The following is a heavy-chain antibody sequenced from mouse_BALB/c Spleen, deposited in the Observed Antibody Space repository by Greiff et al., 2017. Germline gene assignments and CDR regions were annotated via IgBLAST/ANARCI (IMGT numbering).Heavy chain of an antibody. CDR3: TRNYGYLDY. CDR2: IYPGSGST. CDR1: VYIFTSFC. D-gene: IGHD1-1*02. V-gene: IGHV1-55*01. J-gene: IGHJ2*01. Sequence: QVHVKQPGAELVTPGTSVTLFCKSSVYIFTSFCINWVKLSPGQALEWIGDIYPGSGSTNYNEKFKDKATLTVDKSSSTAYMQLSSPTSEDSAVYYCTRNYGYLDYWGQGTTLTVSS.